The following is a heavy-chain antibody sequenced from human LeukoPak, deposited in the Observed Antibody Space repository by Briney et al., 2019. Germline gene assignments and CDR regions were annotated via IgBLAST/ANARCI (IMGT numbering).Heavy chain of an antibody. J-gene: IGHJ4*02. CDR2: IYYSGST. D-gene: IGHD3-16*01. V-gene: IGHV4-39*07. CDR1: GGSISSSSYY. CDR3: ARENPVGEQGE. Sequence: SETLSLTCTVSGGSISSSSYYWGWIRQPPGKGLEWIGSIYYSGSTYYNPSLKSRVTISVDTSKNQFSLKLSSVTAADTAVYYCARENPVGEQGEWGQGTLVTVSS.